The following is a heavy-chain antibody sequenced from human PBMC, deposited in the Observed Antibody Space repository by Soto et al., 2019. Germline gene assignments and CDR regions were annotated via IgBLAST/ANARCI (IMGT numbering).Heavy chain of an antibody. J-gene: IGHJ4*02. Sequence: GASVKVSCKASGGTFSSYAISWVRQAPGQGLEWMGGIIPIFGTANCAQKFQGRVTITADESTSTAYMELSSLRSEDTAVYYCAVDPYYYDSSGYYYCGYWGQGTLVTVPS. D-gene: IGHD3-22*01. V-gene: IGHV1-69*13. CDR3: AVDPYYYDSSGYYYCGY. CDR2: IIPIFGTA. CDR1: GGTFSSYA.